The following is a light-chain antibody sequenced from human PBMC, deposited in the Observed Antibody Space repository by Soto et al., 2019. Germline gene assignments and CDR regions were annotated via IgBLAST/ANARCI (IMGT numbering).Light chain of an antibody. CDR3: NSYTSSSARV. Sequence: QSVLTQPASVSGSPGQSITISCTGTSSDVGGYNFVSWYQQHPGKAPKLIIYEVSHRPSGVSNRLSGSKSGNTASLTISGLQAEDEADYYCNSYTSSSARVFGGGTKLTVL. CDR1: SSDVGGYNF. V-gene: IGLV2-14*01. CDR2: EVS. J-gene: IGLJ3*02.